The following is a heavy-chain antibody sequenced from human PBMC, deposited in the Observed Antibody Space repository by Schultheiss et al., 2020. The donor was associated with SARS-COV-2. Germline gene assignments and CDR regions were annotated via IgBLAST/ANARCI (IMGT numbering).Heavy chain of an antibody. Sequence: ASVKVSCKASGYTFTSYGISWVRQAPGQGLEWMGIINPNGGSATYAQKFQDRVTMTRNTSISTAYMELSSLRSEDTAVYYCARGKRGYSYGYYYYYGMDVWGQGTTVTVSS. CDR3: ARGKRGYSYGYYYYYGMDV. D-gene: IGHD5-18*01. CDR1: GYTFTSYG. J-gene: IGHJ6*02. CDR2: INPNGGSA. V-gene: IGHV1-8*02.